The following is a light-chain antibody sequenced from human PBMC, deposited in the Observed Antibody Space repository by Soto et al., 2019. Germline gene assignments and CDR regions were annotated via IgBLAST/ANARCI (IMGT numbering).Light chain of an antibody. J-gene: IGLJ1*01. CDR2: DVS. CDR1: SSDVGGYNY. CDR3: SSYTSSSTLYV. V-gene: IGLV2-14*01. Sequence: QSVLTQPASVSGSPGQSITISCTGTSSDVGGYNYVSWYQQHPGKAPKLMIYDVSNRPSGVSNRFSGSKSGYTASLTISGLQAEDEADYYCSSYTSSSTLYVFGTGTKLTVL.